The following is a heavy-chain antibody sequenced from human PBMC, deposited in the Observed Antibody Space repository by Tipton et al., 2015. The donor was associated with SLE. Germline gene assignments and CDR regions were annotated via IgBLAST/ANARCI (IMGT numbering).Heavy chain of an antibody. CDR3: ARGPPRWYLDY. CDR2: INPQSGGS. J-gene: IGHJ4*02. CDR1: GYTFTAYY. D-gene: IGHD4-23*01. V-gene: IGHV1-2*02. Sequence: VQLVQSGAEVKKPGASVRVSCQASGYTFTAYYIHWVRQAPGQGLEWMAWINPQSGGSQTAQKFQGRVTLNSDSSLLRVYMDLTGLTSDDTALYFCARGPPRWYLDYWGQGTLVTVSS.